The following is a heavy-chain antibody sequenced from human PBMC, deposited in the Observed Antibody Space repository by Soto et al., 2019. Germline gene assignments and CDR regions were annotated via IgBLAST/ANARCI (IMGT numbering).Heavy chain of an antibody. D-gene: IGHD3-22*01. CDR1: GFTFSSYW. Sequence: GGSLRLSCAASGFTFSSYWMSWVRQAPGKGLEWVANIKQDGSEKYYVDSVKGRFTISRDNAKNSLYLQMNSLRADDTAVYYCARDRRVTMIESYYYGMDVWGQGTTVTVSS. CDR2: IKQDGSEK. J-gene: IGHJ6*02. CDR3: ARDRRVTMIESYYYGMDV. V-gene: IGHV3-7*05.